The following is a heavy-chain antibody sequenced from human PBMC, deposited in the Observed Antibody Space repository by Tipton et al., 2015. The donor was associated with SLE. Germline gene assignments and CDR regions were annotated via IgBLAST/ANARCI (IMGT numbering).Heavy chain of an antibody. Sequence: TLSLTCTVSGGSISSGSYYWSWIRQPAGKGLEWIGHIYTSGSTNYNPSLKSRVTISVDTSKNQFSLKLSSVTAADTAVYYCARASYDYIWGSYRYDAFDIWGQGTMVTVSS. D-gene: IGHD3-16*02. CDR1: GGSISSGSYY. CDR2: IYTSGST. CDR3: ARASYDYIWGSYRYDAFDI. J-gene: IGHJ3*02. V-gene: IGHV4-61*09.